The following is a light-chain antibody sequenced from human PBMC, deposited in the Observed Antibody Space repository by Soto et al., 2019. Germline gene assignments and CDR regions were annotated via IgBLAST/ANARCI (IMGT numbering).Light chain of an antibody. V-gene: IGKV1-33*01. CDR3: QQYDNLLT. CDR2: GAS. CDR1: QDISKY. Sequence: DIPMTQSPSSLSASVGDRVTITCQASQDISKYLNWYQQKPGKAPKLLIYGASNLQTGVPSRFSGSGSGTDFTITISSLQPEDIATYYCQQYDNLLTFGGGNKVEIK. J-gene: IGKJ4*01.